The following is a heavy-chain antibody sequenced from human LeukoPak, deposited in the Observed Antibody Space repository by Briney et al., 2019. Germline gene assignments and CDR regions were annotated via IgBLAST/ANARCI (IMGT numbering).Heavy chain of an antibody. J-gene: IGHJ4*02. CDR1: GGSFSGYY. CDR2: INHSGNT. D-gene: IGHD3-22*01. V-gene: IGHV4-34*01. Sequence: PSETLSLTCAVYGGSFSGYYWNWIRQPPGKGLEWIGEINHSGNTNYNPSLKSRVTMSVDTSKNQFSLRLSSVTAADTAVYYCARDRNYDSSGYFLYYWGQGTLVTVSS. CDR3: ARDRNYDSSGYFLYY.